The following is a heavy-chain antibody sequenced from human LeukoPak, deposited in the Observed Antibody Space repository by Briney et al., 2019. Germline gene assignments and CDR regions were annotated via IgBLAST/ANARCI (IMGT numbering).Heavy chain of an antibody. V-gene: IGHV1-69*04. CDR2: IIPILGIA. D-gene: IGHD5-12*01. CDR3: ARGTAYSGYDD. J-gene: IGHJ4*02. Sequence: SVKVSCKASGGTFSSYAISWVRQAPGQGLEWMGRIIPILGIANYAQKFQGRVTITADKSTSTAYMELSSLRSEDTAVYYCARGTAYSGYDDWGQGTLVTVSS. CDR1: GGTFSSYA.